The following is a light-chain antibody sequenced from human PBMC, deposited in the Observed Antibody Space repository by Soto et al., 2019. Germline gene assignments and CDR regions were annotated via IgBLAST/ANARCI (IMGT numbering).Light chain of an antibody. CDR1: QSVSNNY. CDR3: QHYNSYSEA. Sequence: EIVLTQSPGTLSLSPGERATLSCRASQSVSNNYLAWYQQKPGQAPRLLIYGASNRATGIPDRFSGSGSRTDFTLTISSLQPDDFATYYCQHYNSYSEAFGQGTKVDIK. J-gene: IGKJ1*01. CDR2: GAS. V-gene: IGKV3-20*01.